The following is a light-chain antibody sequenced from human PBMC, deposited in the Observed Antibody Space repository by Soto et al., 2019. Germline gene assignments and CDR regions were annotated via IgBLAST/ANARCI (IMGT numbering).Light chain of an antibody. CDR3: QQSLRTPPT. J-gene: IGKJ4*02. CDR1: QSIATY. V-gene: IGKV1-39*01. Sequence: DIQMTQSPSSLSASVGDRVTITCRASQSIATYLHWYQQKPGTAPYLLIFAASSLQSGVPSRFSVSGTGTHFPLTISSLHPEDFATDYCQQSLRTPPTFGRGTKVDFK. CDR2: AAS.